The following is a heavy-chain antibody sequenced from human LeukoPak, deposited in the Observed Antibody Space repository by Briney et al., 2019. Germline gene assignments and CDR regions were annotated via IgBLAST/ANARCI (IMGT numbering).Heavy chain of an antibody. CDR1: GYTFTGYY. V-gene: IGHV1-2*02. Sequence: ASVKVSCKASGYTFTGYYMHWVRQAPAQGLEWMRWINPNSGGTNYAQKFQGRVTMTRDTSISTAYMELSRLRSDDTAVYYCARDLVYYDSSGYPDYWGQGTLVTVSS. CDR2: INPNSGGT. D-gene: IGHD3-22*01. J-gene: IGHJ4*02. CDR3: ARDLVYYDSSGYPDY.